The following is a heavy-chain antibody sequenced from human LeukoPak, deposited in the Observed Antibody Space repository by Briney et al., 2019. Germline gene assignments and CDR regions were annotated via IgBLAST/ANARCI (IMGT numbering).Heavy chain of an antibody. Sequence: PGGSLRLSCAASGFTFSSYSMNWVRQAPGKGLEWVSSISSSSSYIYYADSVKGRFTISRDNAKNSLYLQMNSLRAEDTALYYCAREYGSGSNPFDYWGQGTLVTVSS. V-gene: IGHV3-21*01. CDR2: ISSSSSYI. CDR3: AREYGSGSNPFDY. CDR1: GFTFSSYS. J-gene: IGHJ4*02. D-gene: IGHD3-10*01.